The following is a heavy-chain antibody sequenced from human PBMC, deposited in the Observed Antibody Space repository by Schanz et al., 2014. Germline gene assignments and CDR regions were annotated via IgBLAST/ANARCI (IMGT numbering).Heavy chain of an antibody. V-gene: IGHV1-2*06. Sequence: QVQLVQSGAEVKKPGASVKVSCKASGYTLTNFDINWMRQAPGQGLEWMGRINPNSGGTNYAQKFQGRVTMTRDTSISTAYMEMSRLISDDTAVYYCAREMLDIVATMDDDAFDIWGQGTMVTVSS. CDR2: INPNSGGT. D-gene: IGHD5-12*01. J-gene: IGHJ3*02. CDR1: GYTLTNFD. CDR3: AREMLDIVATMDDDAFDI.